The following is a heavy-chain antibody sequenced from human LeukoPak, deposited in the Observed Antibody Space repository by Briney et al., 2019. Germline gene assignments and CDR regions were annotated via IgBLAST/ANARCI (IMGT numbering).Heavy chain of an antibody. CDR3: ARDGIQLWSGGFFYYYMDV. Sequence: GGSLRLSCAASGFTFSSYSMNWVRQAPGKGLEWVSYISSSSSTIYYADSVKGRFTISRDNAKNSLYLQMNSLRAEDTAVYYCARDGIQLWSGGFFYYYMDVWGKGTTVTVSS. CDR1: GFTFSSYS. D-gene: IGHD5-18*01. J-gene: IGHJ6*03. V-gene: IGHV3-48*01. CDR2: ISSSSSTI.